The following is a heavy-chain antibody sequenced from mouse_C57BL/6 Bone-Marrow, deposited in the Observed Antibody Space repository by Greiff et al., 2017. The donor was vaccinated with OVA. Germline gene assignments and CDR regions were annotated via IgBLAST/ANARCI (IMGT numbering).Heavy chain of an antibody. J-gene: IGHJ3*01. CDR3: ARWHGYYVGWFAY. V-gene: IGHV1-81*01. CDR2: IYPRSGNT. D-gene: IGHD2-3*01. CDR1: GYTFTSYG. Sequence: QVQLQQSGAELARPGASVKLSCKASGYTFTSYGISWVKQRTGQGLEWIGEIYPRSGNTYYNEKFKGKATLTADKSSSTAYMELRSLTSEDSAVYFCARWHGYYVGWFAYWGQGTLVTVSA.